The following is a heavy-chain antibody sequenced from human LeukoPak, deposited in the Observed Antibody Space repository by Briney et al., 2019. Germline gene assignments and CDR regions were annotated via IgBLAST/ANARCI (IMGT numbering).Heavy chain of an antibody. CDR1: GGSISSYY. CDR2: IYYSGST. D-gene: IGHD3-10*01. V-gene: IGHV4-59*08. CDR3: ARIGSGSTIWGYYYGMDV. Sequence: PSETLSLTCTVSGGSISSYYWSWIRQPPGKGLEGIGYIYYSGSTNYNPSLKSRVTISVDTSKNQFSLKLSSVTAADTAVYYCARIGSGSTIWGYYYGMDVWGQGTTVTVSS. J-gene: IGHJ6*02.